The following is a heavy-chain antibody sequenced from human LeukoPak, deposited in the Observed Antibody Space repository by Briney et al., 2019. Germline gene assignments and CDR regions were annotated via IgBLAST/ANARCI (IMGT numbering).Heavy chain of an antibody. V-gene: IGHV4-34*01. CDR1: GFTFSSYG. Sequence: PGGSLRLSCAASGFTFSSYGMSWVRQSPGKGLEWIGEINDSGGTNYNPSLKSRVTISGDTSKNQFSLRLTSVTAADTAVYYCARNNWFDPWGQGTLVTVSS. CDR3: ARNNWFDP. J-gene: IGHJ5*02. CDR2: INDSGGT.